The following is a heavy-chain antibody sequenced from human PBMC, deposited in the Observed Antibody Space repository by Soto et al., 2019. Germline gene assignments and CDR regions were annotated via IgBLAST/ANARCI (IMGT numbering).Heavy chain of an antibody. CDR3: ARDDGRRRYDRFDY. V-gene: IGHV1-18*01. CDR2: ITGYNGNT. CDR1: GYTFTHYG. D-gene: IGHD5-12*01. Sequence: QVQLVQSGAEVKKPGASVKVSCKASGYTFTHYGISWVRQAPGQGLEWMGWITGYNGNTYYAQKLQGRVTMTTDTSTSRAYMELRSLSSDDTAVYYCARDDGRRRYDRFDYWGQGTLVTVSS. J-gene: IGHJ4*02.